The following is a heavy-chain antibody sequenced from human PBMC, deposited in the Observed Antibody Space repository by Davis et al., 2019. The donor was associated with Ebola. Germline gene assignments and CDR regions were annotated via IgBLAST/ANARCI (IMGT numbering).Heavy chain of an antibody. CDR1: GFSFGEFS. J-gene: IGHJ6*02. V-gene: IGHV3-21*01. CDR3: ARLDIVATITGYYYYGMDV. CDR2: ISSSSSYI. Sequence: GESLKISCLASGFSFGEFSMGWVRQAPGKGLEWVSSISSSSSYIYYADSVKGRFTISRDNAKNSLYLQMNSLRAEDTAVYYCARLDIVATITGYYYYGMDVWGQGTTVTVSS. D-gene: IGHD5-12*01.